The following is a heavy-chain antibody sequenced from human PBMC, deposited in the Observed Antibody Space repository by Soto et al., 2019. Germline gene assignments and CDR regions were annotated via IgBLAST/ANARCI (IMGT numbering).Heavy chain of an antibody. D-gene: IGHD6-6*01. CDR1: CGSIISSSHY. CDR2: MYYSGLT. V-gene: IGHV4-39*01. J-gene: IGHJ4*02. CDR3: ARRHSIAALQVDS. Sequence: SETLSLTCTFSCGSIISSSHYWGWIRQPPGKGLEWIGSMYYSGLTYYNPSLKSRVTISVDTSKNQFSLKLSSVTAADTAVYYCARRHSIAALQVDSWGQGTLVTVSS.